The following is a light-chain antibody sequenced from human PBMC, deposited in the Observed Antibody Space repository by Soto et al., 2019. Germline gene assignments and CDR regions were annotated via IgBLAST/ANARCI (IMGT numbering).Light chain of an antibody. CDR1: SSDIGGIDL. V-gene: IGLV2-23*02. J-gene: IGLJ2*01. Sequence: QSVLTQPDSLSGSPGQSITISCTGSSSDIGGIDLVSWYQQHPGNAPKLLLYEVNKRPAGVSHRFSGSKSGNTASLTISGLPDDDAAYYYSSSYVRIRNFVFGGGTKLTVL. CDR3: SSYVRIRNFV. CDR2: EVN.